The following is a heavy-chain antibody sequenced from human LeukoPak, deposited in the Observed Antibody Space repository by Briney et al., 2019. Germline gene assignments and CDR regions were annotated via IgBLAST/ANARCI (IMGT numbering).Heavy chain of an antibody. CDR1: GFKFSDHY. V-gene: IGHV3-23*01. D-gene: IGHD2-15*01. Sequence: PGGSLRLSCAASGFKFSDHYIDWVRQAPGEGLEWVSTISGSDGSTYYADSVKGRFTISRDNSKNTLYLQMNSLRVEDTAIYYCAKGRGYCTGGSCYSDYWGQGTLVTVSS. J-gene: IGHJ4*02. CDR3: AKGRGYCTGGSCYSDY. CDR2: ISGSDGST.